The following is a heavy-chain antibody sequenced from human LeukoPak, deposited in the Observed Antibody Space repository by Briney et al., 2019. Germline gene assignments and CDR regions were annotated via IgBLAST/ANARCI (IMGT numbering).Heavy chain of an antibody. Sequence: PGGSLRLSCVASGFTFSTYSVNWVRQAPGKGLEWVSYISSSGSTIYFADSVKGRFTISRDNAKNSLYLQMNSLRDEDTAVYYCARAIYDSSGFGDYWGQGTLVTVSS. CDR1: GFTFSTYS. CDR3: ARAIYDSSGFGDY. D-gene: IGHD3-22*01. CDR2: ISSSGSTI. V-gene: IGHV3-48*02. J-gene: IGHJ4*02.